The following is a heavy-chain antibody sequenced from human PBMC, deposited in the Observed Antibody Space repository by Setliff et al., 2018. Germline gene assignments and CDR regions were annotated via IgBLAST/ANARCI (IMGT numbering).Heavy chain of an antibody. CDR1: GGSFSGYY. Sequence: SETLSLTCAVYGGSFSGYYWSWIRQPPGKGLEWSGEINQSGSTNYNTSLKSRVTISVDTPKNQFSLKLSSVTAADTAVYYCSRAPVYSYVYYYYGMDVWGKGTTVTVSS. CDR3: SRAPVYSYVYYYYGMDV. J-gene: IGHJ6*04. CDR2: INQSGST. D-gene: IGHD5-18*01. V-gene: IGHV4-34*01.